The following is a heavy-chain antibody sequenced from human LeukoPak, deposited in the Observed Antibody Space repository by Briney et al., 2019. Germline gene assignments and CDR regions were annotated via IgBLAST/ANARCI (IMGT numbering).Heavy chain of an antibody. D-gene: IGHD2-21*02. CDR2: INHSGST. J-gene: IGHJ3*01. CDR1: GGSFSGYY. V-gene: IGHV4-34*01. CDR3: ARAGLMTYAV. Sequence: ETLSLTCAVSGGSFSGYYWSWIRQPPGKGLEWIGEINHSGSTNYNPSLKSRVTISVDTSKNQFSLKLSSVTAADTAVYYCARAGLMTYAVWGQGTMVTVSS.